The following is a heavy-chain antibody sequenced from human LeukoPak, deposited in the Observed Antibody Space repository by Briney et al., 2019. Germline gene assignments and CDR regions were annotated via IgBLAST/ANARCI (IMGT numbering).Heavy chain of an antibody. CDR2: IYYSGST. Sequence: SETLSLTCTVSGGSISSSSHYWGWIRQPPGKGLEWIGTIYYSGSTYYNPSLKSRVTTSVDTSKNQFSLKLRSVTAADTAVYYCVHSGNFLYYFDYWGQGTLVTVSS. J-gene: IGHJ4*02. CDR3: VHSGNFLYYFDY. D-gene: IGHD1-26*01. V-gene: IGHV4-39*01. CDR1: GGSISSSSHY.